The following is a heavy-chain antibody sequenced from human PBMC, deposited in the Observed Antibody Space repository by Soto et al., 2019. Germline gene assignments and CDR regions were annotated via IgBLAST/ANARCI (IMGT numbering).Heavy chain of an antibody. D-gene: IGHD4-17*01. Sequence: SETLSLTCTVSGGSISGYYWSWIRQPPGKGLEWIGEINHSGSTNYNPSLKSRVTISVDTSKNQFSLKLSSVTAADTAVYYCARVASGDYSVNYWGQGTLVTVSS. CDR1: GGSISGYY. V-gene: IGHV4-34*01. CDR2: INHSGST. CDR3: ARVASGDYSVNY. J-gene: IGHJ4*02.